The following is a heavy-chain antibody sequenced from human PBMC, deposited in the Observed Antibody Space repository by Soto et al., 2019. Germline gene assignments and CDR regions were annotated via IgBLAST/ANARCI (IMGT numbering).Heavy chain of an antibody. Sequence: SVKVSCKASGGTFSSYAISWVRQAPGQGLEWMGGIIPIFGTANYAQKFQGRVTITADESTSTAYMEMSSLRSEDTAVYYCARVGFLEWSLKWFDPWGQGTLVTVSS. CDR1: GGTFSSYA. J-gene: IGHJ5*02. D-gene: IGHD3-3*01. V-gene: IGHV1-69*13. CDR2: IIPIFGTA. CDR3: ARVGFLEWSLKWFDP.